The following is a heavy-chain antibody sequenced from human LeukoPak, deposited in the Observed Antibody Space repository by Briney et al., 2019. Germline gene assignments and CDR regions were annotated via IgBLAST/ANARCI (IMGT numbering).Heavy chain of an antibody. J-gene: IGHJ4*02. CDR1: SGSFSGYY. CDR3: ARGQWFRAF. V-gene: IGHV4-34*01. CDR2: VHYSGSA. Sequence: RASETLSLTCAVYSGSFSGYYWTWIRQSPGRGLEWIGEVHYSGSATYNPSLKSRVTISVDTSINQFSLKMNSVTAADTAVYYCARGQWFRAFWSRGTPVTVSS. D-gene: IGHD3-10*01.